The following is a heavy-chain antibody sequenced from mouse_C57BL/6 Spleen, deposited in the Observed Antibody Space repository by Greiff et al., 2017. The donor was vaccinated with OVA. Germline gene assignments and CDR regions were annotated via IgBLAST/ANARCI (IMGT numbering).Heavy chain of an antibody. J-gene: IGHJ3*01. Sequence: EVKVVESGGGLVKPGGSLKLSCAASGFTFSDYGMHWVRQAPEKGLEWVAYISSGSSTIYYADTVKGRFTISRDNAKNTLFLQMTSLRSEDTAMYYCARGPIYYDYDVGCAYWGQGTLVTVSA. CDR1: GFTFSDYG. D-gene: IGHD2-4*01. CDR3: ARGPIYYDYDVGCAY. CDR2: ISSGSSTI. V-gene: IGHV5-17*01.